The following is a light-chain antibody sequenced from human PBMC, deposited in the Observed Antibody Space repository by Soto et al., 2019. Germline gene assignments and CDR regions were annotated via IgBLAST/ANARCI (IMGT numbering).Light chain of an antibody. V-gene: IGKV1-5*01. CDR2: DAS. CDR3: QQYNILST. Sequence: DIHMTQSPSTLSASVLDRVTITFLASQSIRYWVAWYHHKPGKAPKLLIYDASTLESGVPTRFSGSGSGTEFTLTISSLHPDDFATYYCQQYNILSTFGQGTKVDI. CDR1: QSIRYW. J-gene: IGKJ1*01.